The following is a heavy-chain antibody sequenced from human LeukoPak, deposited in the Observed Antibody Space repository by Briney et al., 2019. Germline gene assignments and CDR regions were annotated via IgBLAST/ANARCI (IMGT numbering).Heavy chain of an antibody. CDR1: GYTFTGYY. Sequence: ASVQVSCKASGYTFTGYYMYWVRQAPGQGLEWMGRINPNSGDTNFAQKFQGRFTMTRDTSISTAYVEPSRLRSDDTAVYYCARDRAGTFSFDYWGQGTLVTVSS. J-gene: IGHJ4*02. V-gene: IGHV1-2*06. CDR2: INPNSGDT. CDR3: ARDRAGTFSFDY. D-gene: IGHD6-19*01.